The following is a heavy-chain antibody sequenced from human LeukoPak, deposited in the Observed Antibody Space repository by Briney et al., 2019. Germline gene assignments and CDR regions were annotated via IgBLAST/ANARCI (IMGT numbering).Heavy chain of an antibody. CDR3: ARGPTIFGVVTGDY. J-gene: IGHJ4*02. D-gene: IGHD3-3*01. CDR2: TYSGGST. CDR1: GFTVSSNY. V-gene: IGHV3-66*02. Sequence: GGSLRLSCAASGFTVSSNYMSWVRQAPGKGLEWVSVTYSGGSTYYADSVKGRFTISRDNSKNTLYLQMNSLRAEDTAVYYCARGPTIFGVVTGDYWGQGTLVTVSS.